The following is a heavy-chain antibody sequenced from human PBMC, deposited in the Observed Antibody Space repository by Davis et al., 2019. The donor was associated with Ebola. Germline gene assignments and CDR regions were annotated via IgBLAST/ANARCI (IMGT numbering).Heavy chain of an antibody. D-gene: IGHD5-18*01. CDR3: VSPGYSYGLMGY. CDR2: ISSSSSYI. J-gene: IGHJ4*02. Sequence: GGSLRLSCAASGFTFSSYSMNWVRQAPGKGLEWVSSISSSSSYIYYADSVKGRFTISRDNAKNSLYLQMNSLRAEDTAVYYCVSPGYSYGLMGYWGQGTLVTVSS. CDR1: GFTFSSYS. V-gene: IGHV3-21*01.